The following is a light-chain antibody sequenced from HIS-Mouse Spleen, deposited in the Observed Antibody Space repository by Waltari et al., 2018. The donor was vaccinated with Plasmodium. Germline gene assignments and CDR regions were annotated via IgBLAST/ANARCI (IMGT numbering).Light chain of an antibody. J-gene: IGKJ4*01. Sequence: DIVMTQSPDSLAVSLGERATINCKSSPSVLNSSNNKNYLAWYQQKPGQPSNLLIYWASTRESVVPDRFSGSGSGTDFTLTISSLQAEDVAVYYCQQYYSTPLTFGGGTKVEI. CDR3: QQYYSTPLT. V-gene: IGKV4-1*01. CDR1: PSVLNSSNNKNY. CDR2: WAS.